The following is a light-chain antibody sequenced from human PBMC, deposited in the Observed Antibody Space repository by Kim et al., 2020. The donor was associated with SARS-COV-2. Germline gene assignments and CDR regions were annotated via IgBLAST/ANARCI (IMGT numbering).Light chain of an antibody. CDR2: YDD. CDR1: SSNIGSNA. V-gene: IGLV1-36*01. J-gene: IGLJ3*02. Sequence: QPVLTQPPSVSEVPRQRVTISCSGSSSNIGSNAVNWYQQLPGKAPKLLIYYDDILSSGVSDRFSGSKSGTSASLAISGLQSEDEADYYCSAWDDRLNGPVFGGGTQLTVL. CDR3: SAWDDRLNGPV.